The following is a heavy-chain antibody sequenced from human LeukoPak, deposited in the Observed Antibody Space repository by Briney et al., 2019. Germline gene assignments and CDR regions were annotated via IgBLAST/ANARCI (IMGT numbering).Heavy chain of an antibody. Sequence: SETLSLTCAVSGGSISSNSYYWGWIRQPPGKGLEWIGSIYYSGSTYYNPSLKSRVTISVDTSKNQFSLKLSSVTAADTAVYYCARGVTTMIVVVIRDSYYFDYWGQGTLVTVSS. CDR2: IYYSGST. J-gene: IGHJ4*02. D-gene: IGHD3-22*01. CDR1: GGSISSNSYY. CDR3: ARGVTTMIVVVIRDSYYFDY. V-gene: IGHV4-39*01.